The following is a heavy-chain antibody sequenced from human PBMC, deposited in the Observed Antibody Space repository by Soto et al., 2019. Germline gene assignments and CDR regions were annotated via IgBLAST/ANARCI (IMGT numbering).Heavy chain of an antibody. CDR1: GGSVSSGSYY. V-gene: IGHV4-61*01. CDR3: ARVTVAATEGRYYYYYGMDV. J-gene: IGHJ6*02. CDR2: IYYSGST. D-gene: IGHD2-15*01. Sequence: SETLSLTCTVSGGSVSSGSYYWIWIRHPPGKGLEWIGYIYYSGSTNYNPSLKSRVTISVDTSKNQFSLKLSSVTAADTAVYYCARVTVAATEGRYYYYYGMDVRGQGTTVTVSS.